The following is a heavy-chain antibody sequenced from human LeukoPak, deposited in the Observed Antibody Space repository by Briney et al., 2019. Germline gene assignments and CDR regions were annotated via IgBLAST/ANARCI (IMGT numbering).Heavy chain of an antibody. Sequence: PGESLKISCKGSGYSFTTYWIGWVRQMPGRGLEWMGIIYPGDSDTRYSPSFQGQVTISADKSISTTYLQWSSLKASDTAMYYCARQYRNYHDSSGYSDYWGQGTLVTVSS. CDR3: ARQYRNYHDSSGYSDY. J-gene: IGHJ4*02. CDR1: GYSFTTYW. D-gene: IGHD3-22*01. CDR2: IYPGDSDT. V-gene: IGHV5-51*01.